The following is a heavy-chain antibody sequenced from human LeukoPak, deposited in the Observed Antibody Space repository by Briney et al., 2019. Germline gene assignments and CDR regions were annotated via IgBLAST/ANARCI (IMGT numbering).Heavy chain of an antibody. CDR1: GFTLSNYA. CDR2: ISGSGGTT. V-gene: IGHV3-23*01. J-gene: IGHJ4*02. D-gene: IGHD6-19*01. CDR3: AKDRDRSGWYRFGY. Sequence: GGSLRLSCAASGFTLSNYAMSWVRQAPGKGLEGVSTISGSGGTTYYAGSVKGRFTISRDNSKNTLYLQMNSLRAEDTAVYYGAKDRDRSGWYRFGYWGQGTLVAVSS.